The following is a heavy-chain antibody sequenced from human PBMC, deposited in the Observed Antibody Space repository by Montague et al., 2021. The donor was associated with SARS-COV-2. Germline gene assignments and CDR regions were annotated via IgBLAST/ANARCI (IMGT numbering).Heavy chain of an antibody. J-gene: IGHJ4*02. Sequence: SETLSLTCSVSGYSISSGYYWGWIRQPPGKGLVWVGCISYIGKTYYSTSLKSRLTISLDSSKNKFSLQARSVTAADKAVYYCVRVLYNRGRDYWGQGTLVTVSS. CDR1: GYSISSGYY. V-gene: IGHV4-38-2*02. CDR2: ISYIGKT. CDR3: VRVLYNRGRDY. D-gene: IGHD1-1*01.